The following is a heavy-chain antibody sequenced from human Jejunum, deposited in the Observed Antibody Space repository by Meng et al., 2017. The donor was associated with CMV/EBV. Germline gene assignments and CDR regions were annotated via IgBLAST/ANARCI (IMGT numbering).Heavy chain of an antibody. V-gene: IGHV4-59*01. D-gene: IGHD4-23*01. Sequence: TVSGGSISSYDWSWIRQPPGKGLEYIGYIYYSGRTNYNPSLKSRVTISVDTSKNQFSLKLTSVSAADTAVYYCARVSGGNLSPFDIWGQGTMVTVSS. CDR3: ARVSGGNLSPFDI. CDR2: IYYSGRT. CDR1: GGSISSYD. J-gene: IGHJ3*02.